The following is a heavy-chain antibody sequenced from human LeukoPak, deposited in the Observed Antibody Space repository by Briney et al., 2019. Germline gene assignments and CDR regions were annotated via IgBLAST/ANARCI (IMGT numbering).Heavy chain of an antibody. V-gene: IGHV4-59*01. CDR2: IHYNGIT. Sequence: SETLSLTCTVSGSMYNYYWSWIRQPPGKGLEWIGYIHYNGITNYNPSLKSRVTMSLDTSKNQFSLKLSSVTAADTAVYYCANVDNSGYHSFDYWGQGTLVTVSS. J-gene: IGHJ4*02. CDR3: ANVDNSGYHSFDY. D-gene: IGHD3-22*01. CDR1: GSMYNYY.